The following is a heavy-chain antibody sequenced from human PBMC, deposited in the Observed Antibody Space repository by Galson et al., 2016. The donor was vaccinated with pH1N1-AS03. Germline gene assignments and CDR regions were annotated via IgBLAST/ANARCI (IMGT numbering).Heavy chain of an antibody. J-gene: IGHJ4*02. CDR3: ARTGSNGWYYFDS. CDR1: GGSMSGYY. Sequence: TLSLTCTVSGGSMSGYYWSWIRQSPERGLEWIGCVYYSGTPTYNPSLKSQVTISVDTSKNQFSLKLSSVTAADTAVYFCARTGSNGWYYFDSWGQGALATVSS. V-gene: IGHV4-59*01. CDR2: VYYSGTP. D-gene: IGHD6-19*01.